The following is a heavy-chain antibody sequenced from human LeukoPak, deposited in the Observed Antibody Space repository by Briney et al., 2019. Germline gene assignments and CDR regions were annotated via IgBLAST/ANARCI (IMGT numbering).Heavy chain of an antibody. D-gene: IGHD1-26*01. CDR2: ISYDGSNK. CDR1: GFTFSSYG. Sequence: GGSLRLPCAASGFTFSSYGMHWVRQAPGKGLEWVAVISYDGSNKYYADSVKGRFTISRDNSKNTLYLQMNSLRAEDTAVYYCAKVASAYYFDYWGQGTLVTVSS. CDR3: AKVASAYYFDY. V-gene: IGHV3-30*18. J-gene: IGHJ4*02.